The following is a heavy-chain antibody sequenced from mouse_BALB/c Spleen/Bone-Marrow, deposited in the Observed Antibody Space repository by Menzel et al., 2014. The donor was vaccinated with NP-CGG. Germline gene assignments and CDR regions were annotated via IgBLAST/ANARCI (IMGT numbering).Heavy chain of an antibody. CDR1: GFTFTDYY. Sequence: DVQLVESGGGLVQPGGSLRLSCATSGFTFTDYYVNWVRQPPGKALEWLGFIRNKANGYTTEYSASVKGRFTISRDNSQNILYLQMNTLRAEDSATYYCARDKGRVFFDYWGQGTTLTVSS. CDR2: IRNKANGYTT. V-gene: IGHV7-3*02. J-gene: IGHJ2*01. CDR3: ARDKGRVFFDY.